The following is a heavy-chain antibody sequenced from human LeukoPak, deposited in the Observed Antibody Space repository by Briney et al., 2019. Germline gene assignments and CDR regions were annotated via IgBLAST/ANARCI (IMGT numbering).Heavy chain of an antibody. J-gene: IGHJ6*02. CDR2: TYYRSKWYN. CDR1: EASVSSNSAA. CDR3: ARADIVVVPAARYYYYGMDV. V-gene: IGHV6-1*01. Sequence: SQTLSLTCAISEASVSSNSAAWNWIRQSPSRGLEWLGRTYYRSKWYNNYAVSVKSRITINPDTSKNQFSLQLNSVAPEDTAVYYCARADIVVVPAARYYYYGMDVWGQGTTVTVSS. D-gene: IGHD2-2*01.